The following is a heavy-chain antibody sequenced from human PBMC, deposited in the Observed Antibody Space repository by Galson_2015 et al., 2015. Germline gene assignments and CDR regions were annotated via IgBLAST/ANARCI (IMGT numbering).Heavy chain of an antibody. J-gene: IGHJ3*02. V-gene: IGHV4-4*02. Sequence: GKGLAWLGAISHRGSTNYNPSLKRRVTISVDKSKNQFSLKLSSVTAADTAVYYCARAQKGLVRGSFDIWGQGTMVTVSS. D-gene: IGHD6-19*01. CDR2: ISHRGST. CDR3: ARAQKGLVRGSFDI.